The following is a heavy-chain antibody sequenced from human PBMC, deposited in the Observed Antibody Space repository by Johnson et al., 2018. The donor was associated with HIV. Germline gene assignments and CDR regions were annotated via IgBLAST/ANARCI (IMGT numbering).Heavy chain of an antibody. CDR1: GFTFNTYG. CDR3: AIDTPFDI. CDR2: ISYDGSNK. Sequence: QVQLVESGGGVVQPGRSLRLSCAASGFTFNTYGMHWVRQAPGKGLEWVAVISYDGSNKYYADSVKGRFTISRDNSKNTLYLQMNSLRAEDTAVYYCAIDTPFDIWGQGTMVTVSS. J-gene: IGHJ3*02. V-gene: IGHV3-30*03.